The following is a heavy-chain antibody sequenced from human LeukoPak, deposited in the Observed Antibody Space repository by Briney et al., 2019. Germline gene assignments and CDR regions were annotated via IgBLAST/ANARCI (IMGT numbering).Heavy chain of an antibody. V-gene: IGHV3-20*04. CDR1: GFTFDDYG. Sequence: GGSLRLSCAASGFTFDDYGMSWVRQAPGKGLERVSGINWNGGSTGYADSVKGRFTISRDNAKNSLYLQMNSLRAEDTALYYCARDPSIAVAGGDAFDIWGQGTMVTVSS. D-gene: IGHD6-19*01. CDR3: ARDPSIAVAGGDAFDI. CDR2: INWNGGST. J-gene: IGHJ3*02.